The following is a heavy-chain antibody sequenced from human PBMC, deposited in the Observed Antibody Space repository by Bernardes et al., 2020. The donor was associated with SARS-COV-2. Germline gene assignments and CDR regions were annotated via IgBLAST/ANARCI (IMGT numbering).Heavy chain of an antibody. V-gene: IGHV3-48*02. Sequence: GGSLRLSCAASGFTFSSYSMNWVRQAPGKGLEWVSYISSSSSTIYYADSVKGRFTISRDNAKNSLYLQMNSLRDEDTAVYYCARDLELRWYIYWYFDLWGRGTLVTVSS. J-gene: IGHJ2*01. CDR2: ISSSSSTI. CDR1: GFTFSSYS. D-gene: IGHD4-17*01. CDR3: ARDLELRWYIYWYFDL.